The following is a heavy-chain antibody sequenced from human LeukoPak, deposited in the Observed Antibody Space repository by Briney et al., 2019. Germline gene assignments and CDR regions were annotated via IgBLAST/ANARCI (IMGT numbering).Heavy chain of an antibody. CDR2: ISGSNT. J-gene: IGHJ4*02. CDR3: ARQQQQLWYD. V-gene: IGHV3-23*01. CDR1: GFSFSSNA. D-gene: IGHD5-18*01. Sequence: GGSLRLSCLASGFSFSSNAMNWVRQAPRKGLEWVSGISGSNTYYPDSVKGRFTISRDSSKNTMDLQMNNLRAEDTAVYFCARQQQQLWYDWGQGTLVSVSS.